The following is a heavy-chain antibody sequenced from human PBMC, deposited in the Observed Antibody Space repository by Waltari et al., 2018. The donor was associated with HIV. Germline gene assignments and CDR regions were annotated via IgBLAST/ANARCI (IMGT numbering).Heavy chain of an antibody. CDR3: ARELSDYGATAWFDY. J-gene: IGHJ4*02. CDR1: GGSISSGSYY. D-gene: IGHD3-16*01. V-gene: IGHV4-61*02. Sequence: QVQLQESGPGLVKPSQTLSLTCTVSGGSISSGSYYWGWIRQAAGKGLAGIGRIYTSGNTNYTPSLKIRVTISMDTSKNPFSLRLSSVTAADTAVYYCARELSDYGATAWFDYWGRGTLVTVSS. CDR2: IYTSGNT.